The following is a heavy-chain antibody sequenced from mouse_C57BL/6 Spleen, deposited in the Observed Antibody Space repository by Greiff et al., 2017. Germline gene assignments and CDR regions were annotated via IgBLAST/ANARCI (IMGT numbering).Heavy chain of an antibody. CDR1: GYTFTSYW. Sequence: QVQLQQPGAELVMPGASVKLSCKASGYTFTSYWMHWVKQRPGQGLEWIGEIDPSDSYTNYNQKFKGKSTLTVDKSSSTAYMQLSSLTSEDSAVYYCARPDSSGPSFDYWGQGTTLTVSS. CDR3: ARPDSSGPSFDY. D-gene: IGHD3-2*02. CDR2: IDPSDSYT. V-gene: IGHV1-69*01. J-gene: IGHJ2*01.